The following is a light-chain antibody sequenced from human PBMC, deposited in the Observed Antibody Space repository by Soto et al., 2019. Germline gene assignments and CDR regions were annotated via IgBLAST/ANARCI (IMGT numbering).Light chain of an antibody. J-gene: IGKJ4*01. CDR2: AAS. V-gene: IGKV3-20*01. CDR1: QSLSNSF. CDR3: QQFGSSPPRLT. Sequence: EIVLTQSPGTLSLSPGERATLSCRASQSLSNSFLAWYQQKPGQAPRLLIYAASSRANGIPDRFSGSGSGTDFTLTISRLEPEDFAVYYCQQFGSSPPRLTFGGGTKVEIK.